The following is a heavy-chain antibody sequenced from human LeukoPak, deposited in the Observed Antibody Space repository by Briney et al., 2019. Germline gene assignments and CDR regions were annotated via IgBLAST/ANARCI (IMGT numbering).Heavy chain of an antibody. V-gene: IGHV3-30*02. CDR1: GFTFSSYG. CDR2: IRYDGNKK. D-gene: IGHD1-26*01. Sequence: GGSLRLSCATSGFTFSSYGMHWVRQAPGKGLEWMTFIRYDGNKKYYADSVKGRFTISRDNSKNTLYLQMNSLRAEDTAVYYCAGGGGVGAKYWGQGTLVTVSS. J-gene: IGHJ4*02. CDR3: AGGGGVGAKY.